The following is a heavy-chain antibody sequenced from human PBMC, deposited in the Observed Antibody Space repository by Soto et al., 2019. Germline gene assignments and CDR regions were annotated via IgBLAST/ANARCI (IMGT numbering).Heavy chain of an antibody. V-gene: IGHV3-53*02. D-gene: IGHD3-3*02. Sequence: EVQLVETGGGLIQPGGSLRLSCAGSGFTVSTNYMSWGRQAPGKGLEWVSALYSGGSTYYADSVKGRFTISRDNSKNTLHLQMNSLRAEDTALYYCARHRDAFSSTFDYWGQGTLVTVSS. CDR3: ARHRDAFSSTFDY. CDR2: LYSGGST. J-gene: IGHJ4*02. CDR1: GFTVSTNY.